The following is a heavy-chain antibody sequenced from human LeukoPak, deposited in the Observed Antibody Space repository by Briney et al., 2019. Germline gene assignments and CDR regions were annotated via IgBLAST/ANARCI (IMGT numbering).Heavy chain of an antibody. CDR1: GFTFSSYG. J-gene: IGHJ6*03. Sequence: GGSLRLSCAASGFTFSSYGMHWVRQAPGKGLEWVAVIWYDGSNKYYADSVKGRFTISRDNSKNTLYLQMNSLRAEDTAVYYCAKADRSSSWYIYYYYMDVWGKGTTVTVSS. CDR2: IWYDGSNK. V-gene: IGHV3-33*06. D-gene: IGHD6-13*01. CDR3: AKADRSSSWYIYYYYMDV.